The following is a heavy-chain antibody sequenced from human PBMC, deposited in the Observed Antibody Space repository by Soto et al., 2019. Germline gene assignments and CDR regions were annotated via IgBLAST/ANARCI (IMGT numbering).Heavy chain of an antibody. CDR3: ARDRCTNGVCYALWFDP. CDR2: ISSSSSYI. D-gene: IGHD2-8*01. Sequence: GGSLRLSCAASGFTFSSYSMNWVRQAPGKGLEWVSSISSSSSYIYYADSVKGRFTISRDNAKNSLYLQMNSLRAEDTAVYYCARDRCTNGVCYALWFDPWRQRTLVTVSS. CDR1: GFTFSSYS. V-gene: IGHV3-21*01. J-gene: IGHJ5*02.